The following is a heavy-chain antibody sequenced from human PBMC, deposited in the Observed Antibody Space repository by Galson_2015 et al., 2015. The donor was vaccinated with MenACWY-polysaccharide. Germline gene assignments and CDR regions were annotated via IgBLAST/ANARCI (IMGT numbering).Heavy chain of an antibody. CDR2: IRSKAYGGTP. CDR1: GFNFGDYG. Sequence: SLRLSCAASGFNFGDYGMIWIRQAPGKGLEWISLIRSKAYGGTPESAASVKGRFTMSRDDSKRIAYLQMNSLNTEDTAVYYCTRCSACVHDRSGPFDAFDCWGQGTRVTVSS. J-gene: IGHJ3*01. V-gene: IGHV3-49*03. CDR3: TRCSACVHDRSGPFDAFDC. D-gene: IGHD3-22*01.